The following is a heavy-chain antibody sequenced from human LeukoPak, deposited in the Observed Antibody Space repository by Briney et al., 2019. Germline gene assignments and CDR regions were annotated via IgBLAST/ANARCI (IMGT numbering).Heavy chain of an antibody. D-gene: IGHD5-24*01. CDR1: GFTVSSNY. J-gene: IGHJ6*02. CDR2: ISESSSHT. V-gene: IGHV3-21*06. CDR3: ARDRAVKARIGGMDV. Sequence: GSLRLSCAASGFTVSSNYMRWVRQAPGKGLEWVSYISESSSHTYNADSVKGRFTISRDNAKNSLYLQMNSLRVEDTGIYYCARDRAVKARIGGMDVWGQGTTVIVSS.